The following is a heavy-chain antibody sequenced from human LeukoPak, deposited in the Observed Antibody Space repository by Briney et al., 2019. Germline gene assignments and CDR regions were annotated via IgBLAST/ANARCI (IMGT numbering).Heavy chain of an antibody. CDR3: ARARRTDY. Sequence: SETLSLTCTVSGGSISSGGYYWSWIRQPPGKGLEWIGEINHSGSTNYNPSLKSRVTISVDTSKNQFSLKLSSVTAADTAVYYCARARRTDYWGQGTLVTVSS. J-gene: IGHJ4*02. CDR2: INHSGST. V-gene: IGHV4-39*07. CDR1: GGSISSGGYY.